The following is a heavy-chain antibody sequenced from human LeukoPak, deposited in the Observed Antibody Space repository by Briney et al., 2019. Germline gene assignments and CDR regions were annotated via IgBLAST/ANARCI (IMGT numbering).Heavy chain of an antibody. Sequence: SETLSLTCAVYGGSFSGYYGSWIRQPPGKGLEWIGEINRSGDTHYNPSLKSRVTISVDTSKNQFSLKLMSVTAADAAVYYCARGSGSGSYYAHWGQGTLVTVSP. J-gene: IGHJ4*02. V-gene: IGHV4-34*01. CDR1: GGSFSGYY. D-gene: IGHD3-10*01. CDR3: ARGSGSGSYYAH. CDR2: INRSGDT.